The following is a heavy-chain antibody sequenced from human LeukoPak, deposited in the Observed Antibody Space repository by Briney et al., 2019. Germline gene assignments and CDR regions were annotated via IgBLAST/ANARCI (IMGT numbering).Heavy chain of an antibody. CDR2: ISWNSGSI. CDR3: VRETGTIGYYMDV. V-gene: IGHV3-9*01. Sequence: GGSLRLSCAASGFTFDDYAMHWVRQAPGKGLEWVSGISWNSGSIGYADSVKGRFTISRDNAKNSLYLQMNSLRAEDTAIYYCVRETGTIGYYMDVWGEGTTVTVSS. D-gene: IGHD2-15*01. CDR1: GFTFDDYA. J-gene: IGHJ6*03.